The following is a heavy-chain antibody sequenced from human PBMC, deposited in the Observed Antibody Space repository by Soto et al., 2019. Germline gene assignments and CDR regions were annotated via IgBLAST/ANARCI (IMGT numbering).Heavy chain of an antibody. CDR3: VRDSPPESLRHVDIVATIPWFDP. CDR2: INTNTGNP. Sequence: QVQLVQSGSELKKPGASVKVSCKASGYTFTSYAMNWVRQAPGQGLEWMGWINTNTGNPTYAQGFTGRFVFSLDTSVSTAYLQICSLKAEDTAVYYCVRDSPPESLRHVDIVATIPWFDPWGQGTLVTVSS. D-gene: IGHD5-12*01. V-gene: IGHV7-4-1*01. J-gene: IGHJ5*02. CDR1: GYTFTSYA.